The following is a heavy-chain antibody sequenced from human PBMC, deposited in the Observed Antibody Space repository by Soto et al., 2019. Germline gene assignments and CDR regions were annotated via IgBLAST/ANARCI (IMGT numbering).Heavy chain of an antibody. V-gene: IGHV1-2*04. CDR1: GYTFTGYY. Sequence: QVQLVQSGAEVKKPGASVKVSCKASGYTFTGYYMHWVRQAPGQGLAWMGWINPNSGGTNYAQKFQGWVTMTRDTSISTAYMELSRLRSDDTAVYYCARDLGYCSSTSCARYYYYGMDVWGQGTTVTVSS. CDR2: INPNSGGT. D-gene: IGHD2-2*01. CDR3: ARDLGYCSSTSCARYYYYGMDV. J-gene: IGHJ6*02.